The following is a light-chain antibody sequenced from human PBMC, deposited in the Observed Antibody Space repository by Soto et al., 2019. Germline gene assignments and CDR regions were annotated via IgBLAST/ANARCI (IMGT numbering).Light chain of an antibody. J-gene: IGKJ1*01. CDR1: QSISGW. CDR3: QQYNTFWT. Sequence: TPSPSTLSASVGDKVIITCRASQSISGWLAWYQQKPGKAPKLLIYDASSLESGVPSRVSGSGSGTEFTLTISSLQPDDFATYYCQQYNTFWTFGPGTKVDIK. CDR2: DAS. V-gene: IGKV1-5*01.